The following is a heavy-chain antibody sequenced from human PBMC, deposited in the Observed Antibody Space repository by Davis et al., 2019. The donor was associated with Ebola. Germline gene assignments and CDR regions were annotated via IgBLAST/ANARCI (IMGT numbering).Heavy chain of an antibody. D-gene: IGHD5-18*01. Sequence: ASAQVSCKASAYTFTSYYMHCVRQAPGQGLEWMGIINPSGGSTSYAQKFQGRVTMTRDTSTSTVYMELNSLRAEDTAVYYCAKGIQLWLRPCLGYWGQGTLVTVSS. CDR2: INPSGGST. J-gene: IGHJ4*02. V-gene: IGHV1-46*01. CDR3: AKGIQLWLRPCLGY. CDR1: AYTFTSYY.